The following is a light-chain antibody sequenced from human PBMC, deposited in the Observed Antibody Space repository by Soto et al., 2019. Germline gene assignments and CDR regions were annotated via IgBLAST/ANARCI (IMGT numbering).Light chain of an antibody. CDR1: QSVSSNY. J-gene: IGKJ1*01. V-gene: IGKV3D-20*02. CDR3: QQRSNWPRT. CDR2: GAS. Sequence: EIVMTQSPGTLSLSPGETATLSCRASQSVSSNYVAWFHQKPGQAPRLLIYGASSRATGVPDRFSASGSGTDFTLTISRLEPEDFAVYYCQQRSNWPRTFGQGTQVEIK.